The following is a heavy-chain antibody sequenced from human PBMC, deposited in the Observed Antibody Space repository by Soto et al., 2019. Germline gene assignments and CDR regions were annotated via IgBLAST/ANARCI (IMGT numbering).Heavy chain of an antibody. Sequence: ASVKGSCKASGYSFSGYYIQWVRQAPGQGPEWLGWIYPNTETTDSSKKFQGRVTMTSDMSTRTVYMELRDLRSDDTAVYYCVSLQTSGWPGVHWGQGTLVTGSS. D-gene: IGHD6-25*01. J-gene: IGHJ4*02. CDR2: IYPNTETT. CDR1: GYSFSGYY. V-gene: IGHV1-2*02. CDR3: VSLQTSGWPGVH.